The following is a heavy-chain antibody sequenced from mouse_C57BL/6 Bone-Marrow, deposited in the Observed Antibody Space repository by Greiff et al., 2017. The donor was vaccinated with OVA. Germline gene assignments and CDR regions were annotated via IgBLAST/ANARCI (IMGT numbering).Heavy chain of an antibody. CDR3: AREGTVVATNYFDV. V-gene: IGHV1-39*01. CDR1: GYSFTDYN. CDR2: INPNYGTT. J-gene: IGHJ1*03. D-gene: IGHD1-1*01. Sequence: EVQLQQSGPELVKPGASVKISCKASGYSFTDYNMNWVKQSNGKSLEWIGVINPNYGTTSYNQKFKGKATLTVAQSSSTAYMQLNSLTSEDSAVYDSAREGTVVATNYFDVWGTGTTVTVSS.